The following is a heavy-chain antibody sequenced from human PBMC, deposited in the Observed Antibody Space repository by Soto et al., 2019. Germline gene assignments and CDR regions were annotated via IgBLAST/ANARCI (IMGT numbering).Heavy chain of an antibody. J-gene: IGHJ1*01. Sequence: PSETLSLTCTVSGGSISSSSYYWGWIRQPPGKGLEWIGSIYYSGSTYYNPSLKSRVTISVDTSKNQFSLKLSSVTAADTAVYYCARPGPVYYYDSPAYFQHWGQGTLVTV. CDR2: IYYSGST. CDR1: GGSISSSSYY. CDR3: ARPGPVYYYDSPAYFQH. V-gene: IGHV4-39*01. D-gene: IGHD3-22*01.